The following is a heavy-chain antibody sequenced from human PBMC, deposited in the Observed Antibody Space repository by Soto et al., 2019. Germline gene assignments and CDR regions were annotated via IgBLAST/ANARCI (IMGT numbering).Heavy chain of an antibody. J-gene: IGHJ6*03. Sequence: SETLSLTCAVYGGSFSGYYWSWIRQPPGKGLEWIGEINHSGSTNYNPSLKSRVTISVDTSKNQFSLKLSSVTAADTAVYYCARVWSGTYYYYYMDVRGKGTTVTVSS. D-gene: IGHD3-3*01. V-gene: IGHV4-34*01. CDR1: GGSFSGYY. CDR3: ARVWSGTYYYYYMDV. CDR2: INHSGST.